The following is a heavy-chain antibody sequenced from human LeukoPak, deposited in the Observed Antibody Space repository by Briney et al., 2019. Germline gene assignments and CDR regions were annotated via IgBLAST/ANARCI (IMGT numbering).Heavy chain of an antibody. V-gene: IGHV1-69*05. J-gene: IGHJ4*02. D-gene: IGHD6-19*01. CDR1: GGTFSSYA. CDR2: IIPIFGTA. CDR3: ARAVAGTLSQSY. Sequence: ASVKVSCKASGGTFSSYAISWVRQAPGQGLEWMGGIIPIFGTANYAQKFQGRVTITTDESTSTAYMELSSLRSEDTAVYYCARAVAGTLSQSYWGQGTLVTVSS.